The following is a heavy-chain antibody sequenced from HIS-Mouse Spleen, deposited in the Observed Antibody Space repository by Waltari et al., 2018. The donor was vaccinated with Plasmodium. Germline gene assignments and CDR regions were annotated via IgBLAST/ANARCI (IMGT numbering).Heavy chain of an antibody. Sequence: EVQLVESGGGLVQPGGSLRLSCAHSGFTFSSYWMSWVRQDPGKGLEWVANIKQEGSEKYYVDSVKGRFTISRDNAKNSLYLQMNSLRAEDTAVYYCASSWYWYFDLWGRGTLVTVSS. V-gene: IGHV3-7*01. J-gene: IGHJ2*01. CDR1: GFTFSSYW. D-gene: IGHD6-13*01. CDR3: ASSWYWYFDL. CDR2: IKQEGSEK.